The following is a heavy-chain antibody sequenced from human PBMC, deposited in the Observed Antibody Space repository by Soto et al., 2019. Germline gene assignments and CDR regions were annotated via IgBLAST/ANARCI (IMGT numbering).Heavy chain of an antibody. J-gene: IGHJ4*02. CDR2: IYYSGST. V-gene: IGHV4-59*08. CDR1: GGPISSISNHY. D-gene: IGHD3-10*01. CDR3: ARHNYGSGSTYFDY. Sequence: PSETLSLTCTVSGGPISSISNHYCSWFRLPPGKGLEWIGYIYYSGSTNYNPSLKSRVTISVDTSKNQFSLKLNSMTAADTAVYYCARHNYGSGSTYFDYWGQGTLVTVSS.